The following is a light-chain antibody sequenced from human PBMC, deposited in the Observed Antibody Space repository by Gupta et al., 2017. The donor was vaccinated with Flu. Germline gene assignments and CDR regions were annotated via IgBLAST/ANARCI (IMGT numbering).Light chain of an antibody. Sequence: ERATLSCRASQSVSSKLAWYQHKRGQAPRLLIYGASTRASGIPARFSGSGSGTEFTLTISSLQSEDFAVYHCQQYNDWPLSFGGGTKVEIK. J-gene: IGKJ4*01. CDR3: QQYNDWPLS. CDR1: QSVSSK. V-gene: IGKV3-15*01. CDR2: GAS.